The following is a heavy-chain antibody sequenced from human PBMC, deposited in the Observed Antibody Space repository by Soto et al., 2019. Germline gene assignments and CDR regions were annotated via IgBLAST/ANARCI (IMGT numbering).Heavy chain of an antibody. V-gene: IGHV3-23*01. Sequence: GGSLRLSCAASGFTFSSHALSWVRQAPGKGLEWVSAISGSGGSTYYADSVKGRFTISRDNSKNTLYLQMNSLRAEDTAVYYCAKDPLGYDFWSGWFDYWGQGTLVTVSS. CDR1: GFTFSSHA. CDR3: AKDPLGYDFWSGWFDY. CDR2: ISGSGGST. J-gene: IGHJ4*02. D-gene: IGHD3-3*01.